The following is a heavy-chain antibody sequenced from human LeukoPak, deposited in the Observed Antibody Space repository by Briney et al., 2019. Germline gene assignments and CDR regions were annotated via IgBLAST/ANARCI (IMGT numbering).Heavy chain of an antibody. CDR1: GGTFSSYA. D-gene: IGHD2-2*01. CDR2: IIPILGIA. Sequence: SVKVSCKASGGTFSSYAISWVRQAPGQGLEWMGRIIPILGIANYAQKFQGRVPITADKSTSTAYMELSSLRSEDTAVYYCARDTIVVVPAAKTLFDYWGQGTLVTVSS. CDR3: ARDTIVVVPAAKTLFDY. V-gene: IGHV1-69*04. J-gene: IGHJ4*02.